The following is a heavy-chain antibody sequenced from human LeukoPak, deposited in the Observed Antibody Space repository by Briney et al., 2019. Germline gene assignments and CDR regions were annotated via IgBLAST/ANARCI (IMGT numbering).Heavy chain of an antibody. CDR2: ISGSGGTT. V-gene: IGHV3-23*01. D-gene: IGHD3-22*01. CDR3: AKDGYFHDSSGYSYFDY. J-gene: IGHJ4*02. Sequence: GGSLRLSCAASGFTFNNFPMRWVRQVPGKGLEWVSSISGSGGTTYYAGSVRGRFTISRDNAKNTLFLQMRSLRAEDTALYYCAKDGYFHDSSGYSYFDYWGQGILVSVSS. CDR1: GFTFNNFP.